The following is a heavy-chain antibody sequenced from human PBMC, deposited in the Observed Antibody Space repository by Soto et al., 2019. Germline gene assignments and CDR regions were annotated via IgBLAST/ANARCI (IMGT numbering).Heavy chain of an antibody. CDR3: ARDRGGTTGWFDP. V-gene: IGHV1-3*05. Sequence: QVQLVQSGAEEKKPGASVKVSCKASGYTFADYAMHWVRQAPGQRLEWMGWINAGNGHIKFSQKFQGRVSITRDKSASTAYRELSSMRSEDTAVYYCARDRGGTTGWFDPWGQGTLVIVSS. CDR2: INAGNGHI. J-gene: IGHJ5*02. CDR1: GYTFADYA. D-gene: IGHD4-17*01.